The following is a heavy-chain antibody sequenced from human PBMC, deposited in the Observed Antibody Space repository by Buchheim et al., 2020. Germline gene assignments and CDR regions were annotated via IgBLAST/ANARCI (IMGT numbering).Heavy chain of an antibody. CDR1: GGSISSGDYY. Sequence: QVQLQESGPGLVKPSQTLSLTCTVSGGSISSGDYYWNWIRQPPGKGLEWIGYIDYSGSTYYNPSLKSRVIISLDTSKNQLPLKLSSVTAADTAVYYCARDQDYDSSGFPAYWGQGTL. D-gene: IGHD3-22*01. V-gene: IGHV4-30-4*01. J-gene: IGHJ4*02. CDR2: IDYSGST. CDR3: ARDQDYDSSGFPAY.